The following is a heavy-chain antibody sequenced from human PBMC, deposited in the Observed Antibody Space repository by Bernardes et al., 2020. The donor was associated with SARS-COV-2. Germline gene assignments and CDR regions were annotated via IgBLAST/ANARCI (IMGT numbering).Heavy chain of an antibody. Sequence: GGSLRLSCAASGFTFSSYGMHWVRQAPGKGLEWVAVIWYDGSNKYYADSVKGRFTISRDNSKNTLYLQMNSLRAEDTAVYYCAREMSAAAGVDYWGQGTLVTVSS. D-gene: IGHD6-13*01. CDR3: AREMSAAAGVDY. J-gene: IGHJ4*02. V-gene: IGHV3-33*01. CDR2: IWYDGSNK. CDR1: GFTFSSYG.